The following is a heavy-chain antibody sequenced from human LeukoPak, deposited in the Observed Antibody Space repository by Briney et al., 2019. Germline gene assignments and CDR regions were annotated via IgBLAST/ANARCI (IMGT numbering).Heavy chain of an antibody. V-gene: IGHV3-30*02. Sequence: GGSVRLSCAASGFTFKTYGRHWVRRAPGKGLEWVAYIRSDGKYKPCADSVKGRFTSSRDNSKNTMYLQMNSLRAEDTAVYYCARVHSGSYLDPYYFDYWGQGTLVTVSS. CDR1: GFTFKTYG. D-gene: IGHD1-26*01. CDR2: IRSDGKYK. CDR3: ARVHSGSYLDPYYFDY. J-gene: IGHJ4*02.